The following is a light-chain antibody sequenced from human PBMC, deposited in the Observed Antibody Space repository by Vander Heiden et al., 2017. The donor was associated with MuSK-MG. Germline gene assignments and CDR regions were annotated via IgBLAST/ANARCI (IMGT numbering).Light chain of an antibody. J-gene: IGLJ2*01. CDR3: QSYDNSHVI. Sequence: QSVLTQPPSVSGAPGQRVTISCTGSSPNIGAGYDVHWYQQHPGAAPKLLIYSNNNRPSGVPDRFSGSKSGTSASLAITGLQAEDEADFYCQSYDNSHVIFGGGTKLTVL. V-gene: IGLV1-40*01. CDR1: SPNIGAGYD. CDR2: SNN.